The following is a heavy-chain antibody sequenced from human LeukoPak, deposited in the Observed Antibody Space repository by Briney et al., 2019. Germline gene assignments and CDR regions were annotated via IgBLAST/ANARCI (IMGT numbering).Heavy chain of an antibody. D-gene: IGHD3-10*01. Sequence: AALKVSCKASGYSLTGYYIHWVRHAPGQGLEWMGWINRNSGGTNYAQKFQGRVTMTRDTSISTAYMELSRLRSDDTAVYYSARVVRGVMGATYYFDYWGQGTLVTVSS. J-gene: IGHJ4*02. V-gene: IGHV1-2*02. CDR2: INRNSGGT. CDR1: GYSLTGYY. CDR3: ARVVRGVMGATYYFDY.